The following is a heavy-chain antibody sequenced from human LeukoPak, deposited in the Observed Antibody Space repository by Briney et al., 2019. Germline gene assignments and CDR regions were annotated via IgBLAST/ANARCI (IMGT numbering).Heavy chain of an antibody. J-gene: IGHJ4*02. CDR2: IKEDGTEK. CDR1: GFNFNHYR. V-gene: IGHV3-7*01. Sequence: PGGSLRLSCAASGFNFNHYRMTWVRQSPGKGLEWVANIKEDGTEKNYVDSVKGRFTISRDNAKNSLYLQMNSLRAEDTAVYYCARGGSESDYWGQGTLVTVSS. CDR3: ARGGSESDY.